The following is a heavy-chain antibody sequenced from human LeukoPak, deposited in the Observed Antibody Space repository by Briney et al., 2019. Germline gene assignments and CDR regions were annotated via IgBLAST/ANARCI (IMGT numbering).Heavy chain of an antibody. CDR3: ARVQGSSGPGIFEY. Sequence: GGSPRLSCAASGFTFSNYWMSWVRQAPGKGLEWVANIKQDGSEKFYVDSVKGRLTISRDNAKNSLYLQTNSLRVEDTAVYYCARVQGSSGPGIFEYWGQGTLVTVSS. D-gene: IGHD6-19*01. V-gene: IGHV3-7*01. CDR1: GFTFSNYW. CDR2: IKQDGSEK. J-gene: IGHJ4*02.